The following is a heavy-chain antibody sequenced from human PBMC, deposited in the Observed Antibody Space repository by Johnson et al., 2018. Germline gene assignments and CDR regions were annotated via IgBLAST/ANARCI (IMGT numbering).Heavy chain of an antibody. Sequence: VQLQESGGGLVQPGGSLRLSCVASGFIFSSHWMSWLRQAPGKGLEWVANIHQDGSEKYYVDSVKGRFTISRDNAKKSLSLQMNSLRAEDTAVYYCARGYDDYLSKDAFDIWGQGTMVTVSS. CDR3: ARGYDDYLSKDAFDI. J-gene: IGHJ3*02. D-gene: IGHD4-17*01. V-gene: IGHV3-7*04. CDR1: GFIFSSHW. CDR2: IHQDGSEK.